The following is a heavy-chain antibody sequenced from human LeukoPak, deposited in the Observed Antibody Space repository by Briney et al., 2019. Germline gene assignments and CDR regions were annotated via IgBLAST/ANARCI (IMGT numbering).Heavy chain of an antibody. J-gene: IGHJ4*02. V-gene: IGHV3-30*02. CDR3: AKAYDSSGYYYEGVDY. Sequence: GGSLRLSCAASGFTFSSYGMHWVRQAPGKGLEWVAFIRYDGSNKYYADSVKGRFTISRDNSKNTLYLQMNSLRAEDTAVYYCAKAYDSSGYYYEGVDYWGQGTLVTVSS. D-gene: IGHD3-22*01. CDR2: IRYDGSNK. CDR1: GFTFSSYG.